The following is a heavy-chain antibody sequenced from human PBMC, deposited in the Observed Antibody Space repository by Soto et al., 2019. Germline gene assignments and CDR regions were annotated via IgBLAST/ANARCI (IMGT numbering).Heavy chain of an antibody. CDR2: ISYDGSNK. D-gene: IGHD2-15*01. J-gene: IGHJ6*02. V-gene: IGHV3-30*18. CDR1: GFTFSSYG. Sequence: QVQLVESGGGVVQPGRSLRLSCAASGFTFSSYGMHWVRQAPGKGLEWVAVISYDGSNKYYADSVKGRFTISRDNSKNPLYLQMNSLRAEDTAVYYCAKDQDCSGGSCYYYYYGMDVWGQGTTVTVSS. CDR3: AKDQDCSGGSCYYYYYGMDV.